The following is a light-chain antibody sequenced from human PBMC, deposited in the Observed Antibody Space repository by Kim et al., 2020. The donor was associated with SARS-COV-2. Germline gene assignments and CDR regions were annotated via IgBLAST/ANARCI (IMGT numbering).Light chain of an antibody. Sequence: AWGQTVRITCQGDSLRSYYASWYQQKPGQAPVLVIYGKNNRPSWIPDRFSGSSSGNTASLTITGAQAEDEADYYCNSRDSSGNHVVFGGGTQLTVL. V-gene: IGLV3-19*01. CDR2: GKN. CDR3: NSRDSSGNHVV. J-gene: IGLJ2*01. CDR1: SLRSYY.